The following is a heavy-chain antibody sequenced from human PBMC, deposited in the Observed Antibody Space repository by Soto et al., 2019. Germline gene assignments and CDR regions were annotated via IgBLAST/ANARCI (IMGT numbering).Heavy chain of an antibody. J-gene: IGHJ1*01. D-gene: IGHD3-22*01. CDR1: GYTFTSYG. Sequence: QVQLVQSGAEVKKPGASVKVSCKASGYTFTSYGISWVRQAPGQGLEWMGWISAYNGNTNYAQKLQGRVTMTTDTSTSTAYRELRSLRSDDTAVYYCARDHYDSSGYYSGYFQHWGQGTLVTVSS. CDR2: ISAYNGNT. CDR3: ARDHYDSSGYYSGYFQH. V-gene: IGHV1-18*04.